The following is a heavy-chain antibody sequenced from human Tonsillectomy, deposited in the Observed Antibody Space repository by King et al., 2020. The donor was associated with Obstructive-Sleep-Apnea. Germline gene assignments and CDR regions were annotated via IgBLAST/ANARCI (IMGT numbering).Heavy chain of an antibody. CDR3: ARDPFATNIFDH. D-gene: IGHD2/OR15-2a*01. CDR2: INSDATST. V-gene: IGHV3-74*01. J-gene: IGHJ4*02. CDR1: GFTFNTYW. Sequence: VQLVESGGGLVQPGGSLRLSCAASGFTFNTYWMHWVRQGPGKGLVWVSRINSDATSTRYPDSVKGRFTISRDNAKNTVYLQMNSLRAEDTAVYYCARDPFATNIFDHWGQGALVTVSS.